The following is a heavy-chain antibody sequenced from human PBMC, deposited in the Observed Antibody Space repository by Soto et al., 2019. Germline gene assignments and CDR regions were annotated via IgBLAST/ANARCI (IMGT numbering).Heavy chain of an antibody. CDR3: AGEVGSGY. D-gene: IGHD2-21*01. Sequence: GGSLRLSCAASGFTFSSYGIHWVRQAPGKGLEWVAVISYDGNVKYYADSVKGRFTISRDNSKNTLYLQMNSLRAEDTAVYYCAGEVGSGYWGQGTLVTVSS. CDR2: ISYDGNVK. J-gene: IGHJ4*02. CDR1: GFTFSSYG. V-gene: IGHV3-30*03.